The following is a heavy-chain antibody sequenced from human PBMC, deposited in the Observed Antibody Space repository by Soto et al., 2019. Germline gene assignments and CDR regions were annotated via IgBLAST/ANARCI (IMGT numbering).Heavy chain of an antibody. CDR3: AKSRYSDSSGDFYDY. J-gene: IGHJ4*02. V-gene: IGHV3-23*01. D-gene: IGHD3-22*01. CDR2: IGGSGRNT. CDR1: AFTFNNYA. Sequence: EVQLLESGGGLVQPGGSLSLSCAASAFTFNNYAMSWVRQAPGKWLEWVSGIGGSGRNTYYADSVKGRFTISRDNSNNTLFLQMNSLRAEDTAVYYCAKSRYSDSSGDFYDYWGQGTLVTVSS.